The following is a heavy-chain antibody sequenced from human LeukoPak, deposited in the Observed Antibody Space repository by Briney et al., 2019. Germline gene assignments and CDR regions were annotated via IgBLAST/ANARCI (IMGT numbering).Heavy chain of an antibody. CDR1: GGSIGTYY. D-gene: IGHD6-13*01. J-gene: IGHJ4*02. Sequence: SETLPLTCSVSGGSIGTYYWTWIRQPPGKGLEWIGYIYNSGSTNYNPSLKSRVTVSVDTSKNQFSLKLSSVTAADTAVYYCARIGAAGAGGLDYWGQGTLVTVSS. CDR2: IYNSGST. CDR3: ARIGAAGAGGLDY. V-gene: IGHV4-59*08.